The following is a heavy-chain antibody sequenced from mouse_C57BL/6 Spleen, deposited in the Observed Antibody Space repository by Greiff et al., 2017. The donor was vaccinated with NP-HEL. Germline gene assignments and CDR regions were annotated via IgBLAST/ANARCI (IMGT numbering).Heavy chain of an antibody. CDR1: GYTFTSYW. Sequence: VQLQQPGAELVKPGASVKLSCKASGYTFTSYWMHWVKQRPGQGLEWIGMIHPNSGSTNYNEKFKSKATLTVDKSSSTAYMQLSSLTSEDSAVYYCARDYDPDGAMDYGGQGTSVTVSS. CDR2: IHPNSGST. CDR3: ARDYDPDGAMDY. J-gene: IGHJ4*01. D-gene: IGHD2-4*01. V-gene: IGHV1-64*01.